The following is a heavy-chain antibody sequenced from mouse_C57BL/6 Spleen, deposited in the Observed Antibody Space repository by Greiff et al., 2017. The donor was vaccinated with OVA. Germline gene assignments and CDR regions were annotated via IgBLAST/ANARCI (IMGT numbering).Heavy chain of an antibody. CDR3: AKGLLLYAMDY. CDR2: IDPSDSYT. J-gene: IGHJ4*01. Sequence: VQLQQPGAELVMPGASVKLSCKASGYTFTSYWMHWVKQRPGQGLEWIGEIDPSDSYTNYNQKFKGKSTLTVDKSSSTAYMQLSSLTSEDSAVYYCAKGLLLYAMDYWGQGTSVTVSS. CDR1: GYTFTSYW. V-gene: IGHV1-69*01. D-gene: IGHD2-3*01.